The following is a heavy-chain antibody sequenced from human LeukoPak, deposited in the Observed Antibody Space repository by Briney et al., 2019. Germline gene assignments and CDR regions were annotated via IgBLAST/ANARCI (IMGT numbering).Heavy chain of an antibody. CDR3: ARGIRMVRAVIRRFRFDY. Sequence: PSETLSLTCTVSGGSIYNYYWSWIRQPPGKGLEWIGCIYYSGITNYNPSLESRVTVSVDTSKTQFSLKLSSVTAADTAMYYCARGIRMVRAVIRRFRFDYWGQGTLVTVSS. CDR2: IYYSGIT. CDR1: GGSIYNYY. J-gene: IGHJ4*02. D-gene: IGHD3-10*01. V-gene: IGHV4-59*01.